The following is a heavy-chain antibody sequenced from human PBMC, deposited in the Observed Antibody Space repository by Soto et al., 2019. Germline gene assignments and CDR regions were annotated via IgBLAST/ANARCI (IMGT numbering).Heavy chain of an antibody. V-gene: IGHV4-30-4*01. CDR3: ARALSAAGNHYFDY. Sequence: SETLSLTCTVSGGSISSGDYYWSWIGHPPGKGLEWIGYIYYSGSTYYNPSLKSRVTISVDTSKNQFSLKLSSVTAADTAVYYCARALSAAGNHYFDYWGQGTLVTVSS. CDR2: IYYSGST. J-gene: IGHJ4*02. D-gene: IGHD6-13*01. CDR1: GGSISSGDYY.